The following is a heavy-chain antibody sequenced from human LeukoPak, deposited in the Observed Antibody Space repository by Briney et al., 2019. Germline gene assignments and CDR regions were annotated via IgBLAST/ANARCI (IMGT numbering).Heavy chain of an antibody. J-gene: IGHJ3*02. D-gene: IGHD3-22*01. CDR2: IYNSGST. Sequence: SETLSLTCAVSGGSIGSGGYFWSWIRQHPGKGLEWVGYIYNSGSTYYNPSLKSRVTISIDTSKNQFSLKLSSVTAADTAVYYCATSLVAYYDIKGYSAFDIWGQGTLVTVSS. V-gene: IGHV4-31*11. CDR3: ATSLVAYYDIKGYSAFDI. CDR1: GGSIGSGGYF.